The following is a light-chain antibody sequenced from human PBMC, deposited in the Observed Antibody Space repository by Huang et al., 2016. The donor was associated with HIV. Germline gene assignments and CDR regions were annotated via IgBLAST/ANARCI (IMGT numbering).Light chain of an antibody. CDR1: QSVLYSSNNKNY. CDR3: QQYYSTSYT. CDR2: WAS. V-gene: IGKV4-1*01. J-gene: IGKJ2*01. Sequence: DIVMTQSPDSLAVSLGERATINCKSGQSVLYSSNNKNYLTWYQQKPGQPPKLLIYWASTRESGVPDRFSGSGSGTDFTLTISSLQAEDVAVYYCQQYYSTSYTFGQGTKLEVK.